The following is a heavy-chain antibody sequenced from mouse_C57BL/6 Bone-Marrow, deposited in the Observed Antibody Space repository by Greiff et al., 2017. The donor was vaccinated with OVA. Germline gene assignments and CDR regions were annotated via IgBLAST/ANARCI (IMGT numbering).Heavy chain of an antibody. V-gene: IGHV5-6*02. CDR1: GFTFSSYG. D-gene: IGHD1-1*01. CDR2: ISSGGSYT. CDR3: ARQCYYDGSNYAMDY. Sequence: DVMLVESGGDLVKPGGSLKLSCAASGFTFSSYGMSWVRQTPDQRLEWVATISSGGSYTYYPDSVKGRFTISSDNAKNTLYLQLSSLKSEDTAMYDCARQCYYDGSNYAMDYWGQGTSVTVSS. J-gene: IGHJ4*01.